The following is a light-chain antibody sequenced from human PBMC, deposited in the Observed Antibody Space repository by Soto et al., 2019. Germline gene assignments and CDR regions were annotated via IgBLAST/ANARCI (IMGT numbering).Light chain of an antibody. V-gene: IGLV2-18*02. Sequence: QSALTQPPSVSGSPGQSVTISCIGSSSDVGTHDRVSWYQAPPGTAPKLIIYEVHYRPSGVPDRFSGSKSGNTASLTISGLQAEDEADYYCSSYAASTTLLFGGGTKLTVL. CDR2: EVH. CDR3: SSYAASTTLL. J-gene: IGLJ2*01. CDR1: SSDVGTHDR.